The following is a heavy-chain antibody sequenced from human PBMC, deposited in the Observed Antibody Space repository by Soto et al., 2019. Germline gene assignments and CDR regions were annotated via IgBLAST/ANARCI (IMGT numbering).Heavy chain of an antibody. CDR2: IKQDGSEK. Sequence: EVQLVESGGGLVQPGGSLRLSCAASGFTFSSYWMSWVRQAPGKGLEWVANIKQDGSEKYYVDSVKGRFTISRDNAKNSLYLQMNSLRAEDTAVYYCARDIAVAANRFDPWGQGTLVTVSS. D-gene: IGHD6-19*01. CDR1: GFTFSSYW. V-gene: IGHV3-7*01. J-gene: IGHJ5*02. CDR3: ARDIAVAANRFDP.